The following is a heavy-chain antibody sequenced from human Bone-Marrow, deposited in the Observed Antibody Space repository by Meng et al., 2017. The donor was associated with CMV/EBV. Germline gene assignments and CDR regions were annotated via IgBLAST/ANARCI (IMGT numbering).Heavy chain of an antibody. CDR2: IRYDGSNK. V-gene: IGHV3-30*02. J-gene: IGHJ6*02. Sequence: GESLKISCAASGFTFSSYGMHWVRQAPGKGLEWVAFIRYDGSNKYYADSVKGRFTISRDNSKNTLYLQMNSLRAEDTALYYCAKDWGRAAGATDYYGMDVWGQGTTVTVSS. D-gene: IGHD1-26*01. CDR3: AKDWGRAAGATDYYGMDV. CDR1: GFTFSSYG.